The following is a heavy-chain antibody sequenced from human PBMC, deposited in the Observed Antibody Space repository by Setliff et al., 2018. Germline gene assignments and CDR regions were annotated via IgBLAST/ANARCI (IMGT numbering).Heavy chain of an antibody. Sequence: SETLSLTCTVSGGSISSSGYYWSWIRQPPGKGLEWIGNIYYSGRTYYNPSLKSRVTISVDTSKNQFSLKLTSVTAADTAVYYCAKITGMVGATPYYFDDWGQGTLVTVS. J-gene: IGHJ4*02. D-gene: IGHD1-26*01. CDR1: GGSISSSGYY. CDR3: AKITGMVGATPYYFDD. CDR2: IYYSGRT. V-gene: IGHV4-39*01.